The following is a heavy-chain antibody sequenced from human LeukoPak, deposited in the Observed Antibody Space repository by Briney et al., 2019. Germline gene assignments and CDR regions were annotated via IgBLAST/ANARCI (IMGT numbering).Heavy chain of an antibody. D-gene: IGHD3-22*01. Sequence: PGESLKISCKGSGYSFTSYWIGWVRQMPGKGLEWMGIIYPGDSDTRYSPSFQGQVTISADKSISTAYLQWSSLKASDTAMYYCARQGNYYDSSGYPDYWGQGTLVTVSS. V-gene: IGHV5-51*01. CDR2: IYPGDSDT. J-gene: IGHJ4*02. CDR1: GYSFTSYW. CDR3: ARQGNYYDSSGYPDY.